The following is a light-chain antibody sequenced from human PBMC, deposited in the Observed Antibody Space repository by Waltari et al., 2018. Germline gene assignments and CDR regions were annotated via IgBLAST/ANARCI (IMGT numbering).Light chain of an antibody. CDR1: QSVSTY. V-gene: IGKV3-11*01. CDR2: EAS. J-gene: IGKJ1*01. Sequence: IVLTQSPATLSLSPGQRATLSCRASQSVSTYLAWYQQKPGQAPRLLIYEASNRATGIPDRFSGSGSGTDFSLTISSLEPEDFAVYYCQKYGTLPATFGEGTKVEI. CDR3: QKYGTLPAT.